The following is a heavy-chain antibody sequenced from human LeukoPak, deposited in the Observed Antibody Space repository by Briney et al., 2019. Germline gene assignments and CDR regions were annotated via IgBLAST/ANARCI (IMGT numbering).Heavy chain of an antibody. V-gene: IGHV3-21*01. J-gene: IGHJ3*02. D-gene: IGHD3-22*01. CDR1: GVTFSSYI. CDR3: ARAHYYDSSGYSDAFDI. CDR2: ISSSSSYI. Sequence: GGPLRLSCAASGVTFSSYIMNWVRQGPGKGLEWGSSISSSSSYIYYAHPVKGRFTISRANAKNSLYLQMDSLRAEETAVYYCARAHYYDSSGYSDAFDIWGQGTMVTVSS.